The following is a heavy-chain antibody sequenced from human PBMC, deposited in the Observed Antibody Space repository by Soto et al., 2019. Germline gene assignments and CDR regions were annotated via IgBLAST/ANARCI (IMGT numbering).Heavy chain of an antibody. CDR2: LYDVDGS. D-gene: IGHD1-1*01. V-gene: IGHV3-53*01. CDR3: STWHEREHAYDV. CDR1: GLTISGKKY. J-gene: IGHJ3*01. Sequence: DVQLVESGGGLIQPGESLRLSCAAFGLTISGKKYVAWVRQAPGKGLEWVSGLYDVDGSFYADSVRGLFTTSSDSSKTTVYLQMNDLRPDDTAVYYCSTWHEREHAYDVWGQGTTGTVSS.